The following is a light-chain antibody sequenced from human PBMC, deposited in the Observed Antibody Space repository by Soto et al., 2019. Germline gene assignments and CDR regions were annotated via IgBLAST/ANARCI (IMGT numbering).Light chain of an antibody. V-gene: IGKV3-11*01. CDR2: DAS. J-gene: IGKJ4*01. Sequence: EILMTQSPATLSVPPGERPTLSCRASQSVGSYLAWYQHKPGQAPRLLISDASNRATGIPARFSGSGSETDFTLTISSLEPEDSAVYYCQQRSNWPSLTFGGGTKVDI. CDR3: QQRSNWPSLT. CDR1: QSVGSY.